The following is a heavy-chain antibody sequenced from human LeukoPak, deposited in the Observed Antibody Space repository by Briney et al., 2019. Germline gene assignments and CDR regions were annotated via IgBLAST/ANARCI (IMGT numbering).Heavy chain of an antibody. CDR1: GFTVSSNY. J-gene: IGHJ6*02. CDR2: ISGSGGST. CDR3: AKGRAAYYYYGMDV. V-gene: IGHV3-23*01. Sequence: GSLRLSCAASGFTVSSNYMSWVRQAPGKGLEWVSAISGSGGSTYYADSVKGRFTISRDNSKNTLYLQMNSLRAEDTAVYYCAKGRAAYYYYGMDVWGQGTTVTVSS.